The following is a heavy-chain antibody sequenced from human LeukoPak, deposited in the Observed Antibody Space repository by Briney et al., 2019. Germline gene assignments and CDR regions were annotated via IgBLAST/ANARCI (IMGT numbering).Heavy chain of an antibody. D-gene: IGHD2-2*01. CDR2: ISGSGGST. Sequence: GGSLRLSCAASGFTFSSYAMSWVRQAPGKGLEWVSAISGSGGSTYYADSVKGRFTISRDNSKNTLYLQMNSLRAEDTAVYYCAKSGDYCSSTSCSTYFDYWGQGTPVTVSS. V-gene: IGHV3-23*01. CDR1: GFTFSSYA. J-gene: IGHJ4*02. CDR3: AKSGDYCSSTSCSTYFDY.